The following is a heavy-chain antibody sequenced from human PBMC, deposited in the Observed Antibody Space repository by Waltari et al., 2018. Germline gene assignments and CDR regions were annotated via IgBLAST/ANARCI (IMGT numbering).Heavy chain of an antibody. CDR2: IKQDGSGK. J-gene: IGHJ4*02. CDR1: GFPFSTYC. D-gene: IGHD3-22*01. V-gene: IGHV3-7*01. CDR3: ARGVDSSGYYFGDGVYYFDY. Sequence: EVQLVESGGGWVQPGGSLRLSCSASGFPFSTYCMTWVRRAQGQGLGWVANIKQDGSGKYYVDSVKGRFTISRDNAKNSLYLQMNSLRAEDTAVYYCARGVDSSGYYFGDGVYYFDYWGQGTLVTVSS.